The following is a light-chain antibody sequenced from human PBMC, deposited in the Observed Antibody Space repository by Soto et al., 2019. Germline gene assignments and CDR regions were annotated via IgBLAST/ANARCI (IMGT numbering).Light chain of an antibody. Sequence: EIVLTHSPGTLSLSPGEIATLSCRASQRISSNYLAWYQQKAGQAPRLLIYGASSRATGIPDRFSGSGSGTDFTLTISRLEPEDFAVYNCQQYGSSPWTFGQGTKVDIK. V-gene: IGKV3-20*01. CDR2: GAS. J-gene: IGKJ1*01. CDR3: QQYGSSPWT. CDR1: QRISSNY.